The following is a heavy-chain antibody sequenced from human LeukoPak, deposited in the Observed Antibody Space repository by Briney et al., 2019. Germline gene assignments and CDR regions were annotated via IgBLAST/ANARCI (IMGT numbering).Heavy chain of an antibody. Sequence: SVKVSCKAPGGTFSSYAISWVRQAPGQGLEWMGRIIPIFGTANYAQKFQGRVTITTDESTSTAYMELSSPRSEDTAVYYCARSTLGLMVYAIDYWGQGTLVTVSS. J-gene: IGHJ4*02. V-gene: IGHV1-69*05. CDR1: GGTFSSYA. CDR3: ARSTLGLMVYAIDY. D-gene: IGHD2-8*01. CDR2: IIPIFGTA.